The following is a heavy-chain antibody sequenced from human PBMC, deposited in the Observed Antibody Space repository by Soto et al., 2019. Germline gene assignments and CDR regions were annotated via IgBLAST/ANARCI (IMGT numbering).Heavy chain of an antibody. V-gene: IGHV4-59*01. D-gene: IGHD6-19*01. CDR2: IYYSGST. CDR3: ARAVAGTRGDFDY. Sequence: ASETLSLTCTVSGGSISSYYWSWIRQPPGKGLEWIGYIYYSGSTNYNPSLKSRVTISVDTSKNQFSLKLSSVTAADTAVYYCARAVAGTRGDFDYWGRGTLVTVSS. CDR1: GGSISSYY. J-gene: IGHJ4*02.